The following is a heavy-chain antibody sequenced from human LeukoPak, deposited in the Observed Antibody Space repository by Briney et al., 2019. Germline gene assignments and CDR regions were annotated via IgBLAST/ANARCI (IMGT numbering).Heavy chain of an antibody. CDR2: FDPEDGET. CDR3: ATEIYRYYYYGMDV. Sequence: GASVKVSCKVSGYTLTELSMHWMRQAPGKGLEWMGGFDPEDGETIYAQKFQGRVTMTEDTSTDTAYMELSSLRSEDTAVYYCATEIYRYYYYGMDVWGQGTTVTVSS. D-gene: IGHD2/OR15-2a*01. CDR1: GYTLTELS. V-gene: IGHV1-24*01. J-gene: IGHJ6*02.